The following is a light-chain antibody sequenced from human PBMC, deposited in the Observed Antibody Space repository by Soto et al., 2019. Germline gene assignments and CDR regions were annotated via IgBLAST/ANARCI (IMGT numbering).Light chain of an antibody. CDR2: GAS. V-gene: IGKV3-20*01. CDR3: QQYGSSPLT. Sequence: EIVLTQSPGTLSLSPGERATLSCRASQSVSSSYVAWYQQQPGQAPRVLIYGASNRATGIPDRFSGSGSGTDFTLTISRLEPEDFAVYYCQQYGSSPLTFGGGTKVDIK. CDR1: QSVSSSY. J-gene: IGKJ4*01.